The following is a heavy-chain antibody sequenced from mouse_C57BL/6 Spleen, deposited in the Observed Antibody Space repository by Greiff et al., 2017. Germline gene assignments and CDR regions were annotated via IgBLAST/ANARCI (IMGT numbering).Heavy chain of an antibody. CDR2: INPNAGGT. V-gene: IGHV1-18*01. CDR1: GYTFTDYN. J-gene: IGHJ3*01. D-gene: IGHD2-5*01. CDR3: AREDDSNYRLAY. Sequence: EVQLQQSGPELVKPGASVKIPCKASGYTFTDYNMDWVKQSHGKSLEWIGDINPNAGGTIYNQKFKGKATLTVDNSSSTAYMELSSLTSVDTSVYSYAREDDSNYRLAYWGQGTLVTVSA.